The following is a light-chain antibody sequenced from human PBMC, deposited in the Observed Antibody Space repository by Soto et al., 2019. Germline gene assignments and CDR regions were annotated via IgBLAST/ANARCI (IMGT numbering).Light chain of an antibody. CDR2: SNN. CDR1: NSNIGSDT. Sequence: QSVLTQPPSASGTPGQRVTISCSGSNSNIGSDTVNWYQQLPGTAPKLLIYSNNQRPSGVPDRFSGSRPGTSAALAISGLQSEDEADYYCAKWDDSLNAPYVFGTGTKVTVL. V-gene: IGLV1-44*01. J-gene: IGLJ1*01. CDR3: AKWDDSLNAPYV.